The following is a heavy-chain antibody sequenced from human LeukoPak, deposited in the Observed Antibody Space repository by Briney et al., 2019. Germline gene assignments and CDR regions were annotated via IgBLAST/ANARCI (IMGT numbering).Heavy chain of an antibody. J-gene: IGHJ4*02. V-gene: IGHV4-34*01. CDR1: GFTFSTYA. CDR2: INHSGST. Sequence: GSLRLSCAASGFTFSTYAMSWVRQAPGKGLEWIGEINHSGSTNYNPSLKSRVTISVDTSKNQFSLKLSSVTAADTAVYYCARGRALSDSNIVVVVAATSLGDYWGQGTLVTVSS. D-gene: IGHD2-15*01. CDR3: ARGRALSDSNIVVVVAATSLGDY.